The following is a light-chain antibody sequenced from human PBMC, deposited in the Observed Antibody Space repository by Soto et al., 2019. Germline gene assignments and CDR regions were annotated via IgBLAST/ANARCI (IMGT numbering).Light chain of an antibody. V-gene: IGKV3-20*01. CDR3: QQYFNSRGT. Sequence: EIVLTQSPGTLSLSPGERATVSCRASQSISSTYLAWYQHKPGQAPRLLIYGASSRATGIPDRFSGSGSGTDFTLTISRLEPEDFAVYYCQQYFNSRGTFGQGTKVDIK. J-gene: IGKJ1*01. CDR1: QSISSTY. CDR2: GAS.